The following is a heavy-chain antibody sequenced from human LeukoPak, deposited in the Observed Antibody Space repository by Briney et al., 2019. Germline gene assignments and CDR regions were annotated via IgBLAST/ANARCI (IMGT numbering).Heavy chain of an antibody. CDR1: GFTFSSYA. Sequence: PGGSLRLSCAASGFTFSSYAMSWVRQAPGKGLGWVSAISGSGGSTYYADSVKGRFTISRDNSKNTLYLQMNSLRAEDTAVYYCAKGRVGATRTWSLDYWGQGTLVTVSS. V-gene: IGHV3-23*01. CDR3: AKGRVGATRTWSLDY. CDR2: ISGSGGST. J-gene: IGHJ4*02. D-gene: IGHD1-26*01.